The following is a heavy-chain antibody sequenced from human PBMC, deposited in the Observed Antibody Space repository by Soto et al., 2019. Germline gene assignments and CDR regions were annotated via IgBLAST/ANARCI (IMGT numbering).Heavy chain of an antibody. D-gene: IGHD6-13*01. V-gene: IGHV5-51*01. CDR1: GYSFTSYW. CDR2: IYPGDSDT. Sequence: SLKISCKGSGYSFTSYWIGWVRQMPGKGLEWMGIIYPGDSDTRYSPPFQGQVTISADKSITTAYLQWSSLKASDTAMYYCARTAAAGKYYYGVDVWGQGTTVTVSS. CDR3: ARTAAAGKYYYGVDV. J-gene: IGHJ6*02.